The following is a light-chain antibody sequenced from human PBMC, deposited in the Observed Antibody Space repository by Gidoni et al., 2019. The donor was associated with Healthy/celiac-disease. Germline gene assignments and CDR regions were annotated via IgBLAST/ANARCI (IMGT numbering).Light chain of an antibody. V-gene: IGKV3-11*01. CDR1: QSVSSY. Sequence: ELVLTQSPATLSLSPGESATLSCRASQSVSSYLAWYQQKPGQAPRLLIYVASNRATGIPARFSGSGSGTDFTLTISSLEPEDFAVYYCQQRSNWPRHTFGGGTKVEIK. J-gene: IGKJ4*01. CDR2: VAS. CDR3: QQRSNWPRHT.